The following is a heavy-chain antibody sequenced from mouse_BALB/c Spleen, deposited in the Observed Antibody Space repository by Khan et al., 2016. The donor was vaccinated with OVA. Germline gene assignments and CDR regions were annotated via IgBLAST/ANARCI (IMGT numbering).Heavy chain of an antibody. V-gene: IGHV9-3-1*01. D-gene: IGHD2-14*01. J-gene: IGHJ4*01. CDR1: GFTFTNYG. CDR3: ARVGYNGTREC. CDR2: INTYTGEP. Sequence: QIQLVQSGPELKKPGETVQISCKASGFTFTNYGMNWVKQAPGKGLKWMGWINTYTGEPTFADDFKGRFAFSLETSASTAYLQINSLKNEDTATYFCARVGYNGTRECWGQGTSVTVSS.